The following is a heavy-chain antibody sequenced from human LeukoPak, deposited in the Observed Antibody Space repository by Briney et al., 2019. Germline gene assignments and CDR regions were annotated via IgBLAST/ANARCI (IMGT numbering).Heavy chain of an antibody. V-gene: IGHV3-48*02. J-gene: IGHJ4*02. CDR2: ISSSSSTI. CDR3: ARGFNDFWSGSQLEY. CDR1: GFTFSSYS. D-gene: IGHD3-3*01. Sequence: GGSLRLSCAASGFTFSSYSMNWVRQAPGKGLEWVSYISSSSSTIYYADSVKGRFTISRDNAKNSLYLQMNSLRDEDTAVYYCARGFNDFWSGSQLEYWGQGTLVTVSS.